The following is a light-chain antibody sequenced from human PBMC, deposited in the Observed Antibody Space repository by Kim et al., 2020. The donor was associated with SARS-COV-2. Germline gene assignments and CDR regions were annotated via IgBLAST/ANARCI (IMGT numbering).Light chain of an antibody. CDR2: RNN. CDR3: AAWDDSLSGEV. V-gene: IGLV1-47*01. Sequence: GHGVTVPCPGSRSTNGSNYVYLYQQLPGTAPKLHIYRNNQRPSGVPDRFSGSKSGTSASLAISGHRSEDEADYYCAAWDDSLSGEVFGTGAKVTVL. J-gene: IGLJ1*01. CDR1: RSTNGSNY.